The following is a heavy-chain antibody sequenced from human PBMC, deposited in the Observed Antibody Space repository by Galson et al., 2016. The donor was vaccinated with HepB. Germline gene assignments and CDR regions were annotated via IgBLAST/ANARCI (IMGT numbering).Heavy chain of an antibody. J-gene: IGHJ6*02. D-gene: IGHD3-3*01. CDR3: ARVRFLEWLTGSGMDV. CDR2: IFHSGTT. Sequence: SETLSLTCAVSGSSISSSHWWSWVRQPPGKGLEWIGEIFHSGTTNDNPSLKSRVTMLVDKSKNQLSLNLTSVTAADTAVYYCARVRFLEWLTGSGMDVWGQGTTVTVSS. V-gene: IGHV4-4*02. CDR1: GSSISSSHW.